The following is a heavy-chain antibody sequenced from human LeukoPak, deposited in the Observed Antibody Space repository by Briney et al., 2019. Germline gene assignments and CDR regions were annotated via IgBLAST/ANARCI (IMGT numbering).Heavy chain of an antibody. J-gene: IGHJ6*02. D-gene: IGHD2-21*01. CDR3: ARERWHRRVNCYPVYSYAPAV. CDR2: INPGNGDT. V-gene: IGHV1-3*01. Sequence: ASVKVSCKGSGYTFTDYAVHWVRQAPGQRLEWLGWINPGNGDTKYSQNFQGRVTVTSDTSTATAYVELTSLTSEDTAVYYCARERWHRRVNCYPVYSYAPAVWGQGTTVTVSS. CDR1: GYTFTDYA.